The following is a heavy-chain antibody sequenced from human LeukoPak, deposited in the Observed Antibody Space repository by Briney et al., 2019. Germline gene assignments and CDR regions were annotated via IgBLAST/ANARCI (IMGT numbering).Heavy chain of an antibody. V-gene: IGHV4-4*07. D-gene: IGHD6-13*01. CDR2: IYTSVST. CDR1: GGSISSYD. Sequence: SETLSLTCTVSGGSISSYDWNWIRQPAGKGLEWIGRIYTSVSTNYNPSLKSRVTISLDKSKNQFSLKLSSVTAADTAVYYCASERLAAAGMPFDSWGQGTLVTVSS. CDR3: ASERLAAAGMPFDS. J-gene: IGHJ4*02.